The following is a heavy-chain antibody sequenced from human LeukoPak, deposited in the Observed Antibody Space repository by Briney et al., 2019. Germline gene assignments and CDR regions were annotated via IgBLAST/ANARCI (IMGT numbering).Heavy chain of an antibody. Sequence: SVKVSCKASGGTFSSYAFSWVRQAPGQGLEWMGRIIPIFGTANYAQKFQGRVTITTDESTSTAYMELSSLRSEDTAVYYCARAADDSSGYYFYWGQGTLVTVSS. J-gene: IGHJ4*02. CDR3: ARAADDSSGYYFY. CDR2: IIPIFGTA. D-gene: IGHD3-22*01. CDR1: GGTFSSYA. V-gene: IGHV1-69*05.